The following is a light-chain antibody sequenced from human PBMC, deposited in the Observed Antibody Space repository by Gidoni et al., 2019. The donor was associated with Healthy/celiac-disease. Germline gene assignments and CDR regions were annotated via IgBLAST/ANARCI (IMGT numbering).Light chain of an antibody. CDR1: ALPKQY. J-gene: IGLJ2*01. V-gene: IGLV3-25*03. CDR3: QSADSSGTYVV. Sequence: GQTARITCSGDALPKQYAYWYQQKPGQAPVLVISKDSERPSGIPERFSGSSSGTTVTLTISGVQAEDEADYYCQSADSSGTYVVFGGGTKLTVL. CDR2: KDS.